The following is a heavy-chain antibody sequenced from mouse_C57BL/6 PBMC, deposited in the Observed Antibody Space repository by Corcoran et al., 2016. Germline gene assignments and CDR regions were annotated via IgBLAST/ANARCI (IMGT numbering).Heavy chain of an antibody. CDR1: GYTFTSYD. D-gene: IGHD2-4*01. J-gene: IGHJ1*03. V-gene: IGHV1-85*01. Sequence: QVQLQQSGPELVKPGASVKLSCKASGYTFTSYDINWVQQRPGQGLEWIGWIYPRDGSTKYNEKFKGKATLTVDTSSSTAYMELHSLTSEDSAVYFCAREGFYYDYDVGYFDVWGTGTTVTVSS. CDR2: IYPRDGST. CDR3: AREGFYYDYDVGYFDV.